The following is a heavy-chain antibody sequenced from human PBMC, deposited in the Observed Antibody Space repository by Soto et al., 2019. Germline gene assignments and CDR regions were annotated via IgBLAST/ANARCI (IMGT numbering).Heavy chain of an antibody. CDR3: TRAPLRCSGGSCYSYDA. J-gene: IGHJ5*02. Sequence: SETLSLTCTVSGGSISSGGYCWSWIRQHPGKGLEWIGYIYYSGSTYYNPSLKSRVTISVDTSKNQFSLKLSSVTAADTAVYYCTRAPLRCSGGSCYSYDAWGQGTLVTVSS. CDR2: IYYSGST. D-gene: IGHD2-15*01. CDR1: GGSISSGGYC. V-gene: IGHV4-31*03.